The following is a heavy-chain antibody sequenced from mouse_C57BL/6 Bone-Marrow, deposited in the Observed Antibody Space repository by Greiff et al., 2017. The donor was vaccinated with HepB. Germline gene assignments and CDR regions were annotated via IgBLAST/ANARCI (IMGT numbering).Heavy chain of an antibody. D-gene: IGHD2-2*01. CDR1: GFTFTDYY. CDR3: ARYNGSVPY. J-gene: IGHJ3*01. V-gene: IGHV7-3*01. CDR2: IRNKANGYTT. Sequence: EVKLEESGGGLVQPGGSLSLSCAASGFTFTDYYMSWVRQPPGKALEWLGFIRNKANGYTTEYSASVKGRFTISRDNSQSILYLQMNALRAEDSATYYCARYNGSVPYWGQGTLVTVSA.